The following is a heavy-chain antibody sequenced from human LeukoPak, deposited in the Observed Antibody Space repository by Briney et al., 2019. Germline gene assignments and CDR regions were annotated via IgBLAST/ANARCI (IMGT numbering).Heavy chain of an antibody. CDR2: IKGDGSEK. V-gene: IGHV3-7*01. Sequence: GGSLRLSCAASGFTFSSYWMSWVRLAPGKGLEWVANIKGDGSEKWYADSVKGRFTISRDNAQNSVHLQMNSLRAEDTAVYYCARDHNGSGSHYWGQGTLVTVSS. J-gene: IGHJ4*02. D-gene: IGHD3-10*01. CDR1: GFTFSSYW. CDR3: ARDHNGSGSHY.